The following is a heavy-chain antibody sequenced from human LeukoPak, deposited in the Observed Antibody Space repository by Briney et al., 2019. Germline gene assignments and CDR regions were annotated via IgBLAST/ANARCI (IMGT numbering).Heavy chain of an antibody. V-gene: IGHV3-11*06. D-gene: IGHD3-16*01. Sequence: PGGSLRLSCAGSGFTFSDYSMSWIRQAPGKGLEFISYITQRSSFTKSADSVLGRFTISRDNDKNSLYLQMNNLRAEDTAVYYCARLLDHFSGGTRWGAFHIWGQGTMVTVSS. CDR1: GFTFSDYS. CDR3: ARLLDHFSGGTRWGAFHI. CDR2: ITQRSSFT. J-gene: IGHJ3*02.